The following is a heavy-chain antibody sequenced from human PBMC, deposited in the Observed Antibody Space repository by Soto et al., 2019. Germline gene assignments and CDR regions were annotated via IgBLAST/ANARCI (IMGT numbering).Heavy chain of an antibody. Sequence: QVQLVQSGAEVKKPGASVKVSCKASGYTFTSYDINWVRQATGQGLEWMGWMNPNSGNTGYAQKFQGRVTMTRNTSISTAYMELSSLRSEDTAVYYCARVPRLISGSQLEAFDIWGQGTMVTVSS. CDR1: GYTFTSYD. V-gene: IGHV1-8*01. CDR2: MNPNSGNT. J-gene: IGHJ3*02. CDR3: ARVPRLISGSQLEAFDI. D-gene: IGHD1-26*01.